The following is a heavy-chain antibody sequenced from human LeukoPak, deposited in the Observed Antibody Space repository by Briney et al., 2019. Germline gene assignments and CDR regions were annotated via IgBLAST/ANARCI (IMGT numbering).Heavy chain of an antibody. V-gene: IGHV3-23*01. CDR2: ISGGGST. J-gene: IGHJ5*02. Sequence: PGGSLRLSCAASEFTFSNYAMNWVRQAPGKGLEWVSGISGGGSTYYADSVKGRFTISRDNSKNTLYLQMDSLRAEDTALYYCAKGSGINHYHWIDPWGQGTLVTVSS. CDR3: AKGSGINHYHWIDP. CDR1: EFTFSNYA. D-gene: IGHD1-14*01.